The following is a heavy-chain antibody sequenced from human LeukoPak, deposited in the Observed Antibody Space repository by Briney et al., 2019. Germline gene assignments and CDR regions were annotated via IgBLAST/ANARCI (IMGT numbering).Heavy chain of an antibody. CDR2: ISGSGDST. V-gene: IGHV3-23*01. Sequence: GGSLRLSCAASEFTFSSYAMSWVRQAPGKGLEWVSTISGSGDSTFYADSVKGRFTISRDNSKNTLYLQMDNLRAEDTAVYYCAKYQRQWLPKGGFDYWGQGTLVTVSS. D-gene: IGHD6-19*01. CDR1: EFTFSSYA. CDR3: AKYQRQWLPKGGFDY. J-gene: IGHJ4*02.